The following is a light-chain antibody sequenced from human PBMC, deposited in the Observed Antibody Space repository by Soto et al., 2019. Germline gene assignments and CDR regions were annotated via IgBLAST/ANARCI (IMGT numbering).Light chain of an antibody. Sequence: DIQMTQSPSSLSASVGDRVTITCRASQSISTYLQWYQQRPGKATQLLIYGASGLQSGVPSRFIGRGSGTEFTLTISSQQPEDFASYYCHQTYTTPYTFGQGTKVEIK. J-gene: IGKJ2*01. CDR1: QSISTY. CDR2: GAS. V-gene: IGKV1-39*01. CDR3: HQTYTTPYT.